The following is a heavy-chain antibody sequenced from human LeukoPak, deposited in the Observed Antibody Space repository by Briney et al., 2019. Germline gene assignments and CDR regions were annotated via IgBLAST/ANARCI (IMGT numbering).Heavy chain of an antibody. CDR2: IYYSGST. Sequence: PSETLSLTCTVSGVSISSSSYYWGWIRQPPGKGLEWIGSIYYSGSTYYNPSLKSRVTISVDTSKNQFSLKLSSVTAADTAVYYCATSSGWSYYFDYWGQGTLVTVFS. D-gene: IGHD6-19*01. V-gene: IGHV4-39*01. CDR1: GVSISSSSYY. CDR3: ATSSGWSYYFDY. J-gene: IGHJ4*02.